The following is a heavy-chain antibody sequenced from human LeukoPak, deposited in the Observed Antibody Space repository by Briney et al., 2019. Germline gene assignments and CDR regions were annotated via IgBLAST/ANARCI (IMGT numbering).Heavy chain of an antibody. CDR1: GGSISSGDYY. CDR3: ARARGYGDAWRNLDY. V-gene: IGHV4-30-4*08. CDR2: IYYSGST. Sequence: SETLSLTCTVSGGSISSGDYYWSWIRQPPGKGREWIGYIYYSGSTYYNPSLKSRVTISVDTSKNQFSLKLSSVTAADTAVYYCARARGYGDAWRNLDYWGQGTLVTVFS. D-gene: IGHD4-17*01. J-gene: IGHJ4*02.